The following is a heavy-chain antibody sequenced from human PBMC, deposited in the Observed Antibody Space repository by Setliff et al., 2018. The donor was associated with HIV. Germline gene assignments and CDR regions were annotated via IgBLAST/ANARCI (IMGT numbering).Heavy chain of an antibody. CDR2: IRSKANNYAT. V-gene: IGHV3-73*01. Sequence: GGSLRLSCAASGFSFSSYGLHWVRQAPGKGLEWVGRIRSKANNYATEYGASVKGRFIISRDDSKNMAYLQMNSLRTEGTAIYYCTRHRGSFDYWGLGTLVTVSS. CDR1: GFSFSSYG. CDR3: TRHRGSFDY. J-gene: IGHJ4*02. D-gene: IGHD1-26*01.